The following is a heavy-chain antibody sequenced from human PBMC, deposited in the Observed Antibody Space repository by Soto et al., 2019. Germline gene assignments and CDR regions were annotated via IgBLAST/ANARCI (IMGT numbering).Heavy chain of an antibody. CDR3: AREKPYSSSWYHDY. V-gene: IGHV4-34*01. Sequence: QVQLQQWGAGLLKPSETLSLTCAVYGGSFSGYYWSWIRQPPGKGLEWIGEINHSGSTNYNPSLKSRVTIAVDTPKNQFSLKLSSVTAADPAVYYCAREKPYSSSWYHDYWGHGTLVTVSS. J-gene: IGHJ4*01. CDR2: INHSGST. CDR1: GGSFSGYY. D-gene: IGHD6-13*01.